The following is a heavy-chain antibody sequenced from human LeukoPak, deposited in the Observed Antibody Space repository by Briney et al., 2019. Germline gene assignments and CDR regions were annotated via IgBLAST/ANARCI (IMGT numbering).Heavy chain of an antibody. D-gene: IGHD3-10*01. J-gene: IGHJ4*02. CDR3: AKRGIVIRAVLIVGFHKEAYYFDY. CDR2: ISDSGGST. Sequence: QSGGSLRLSCAVSGITLSNYGMSWVRQAPGKGLEWVAGISDSGGSTNYGDSVEGRFTISRGNPKNTLYLQMNSLRAEDTAVYFCAKRGIVIRAVLIVGFHKEAYYFDYWGQGALVTVSS. CDR1: GITLSNYG. V-gene: IGHV3-23*01.